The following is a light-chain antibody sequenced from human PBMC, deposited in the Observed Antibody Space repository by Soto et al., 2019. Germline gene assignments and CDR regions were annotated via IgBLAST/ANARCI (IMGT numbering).Light chain of an antibody. Sequence: QCALTQPRSVSGSAGQGVTISCPGTSSDVGTYKYVSWYQNQPGTAPKLIIYDVTKRPSGVPDRFSGSKSGDTASLTISGLQAEDEADYYCCSYAGSYTYVFGTGTKVTVL. CDR2: DVT. J-gene: IGLJ1*01. CDR3: CSYAGSYTYV. V-gene: IGLV2-11*01. CDR1: SSDVGTYKY.